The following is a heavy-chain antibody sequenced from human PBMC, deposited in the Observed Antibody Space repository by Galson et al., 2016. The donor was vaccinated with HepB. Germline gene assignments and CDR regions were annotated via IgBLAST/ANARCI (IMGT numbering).Heavy chain of an antibody. CDR1: GYTFTNYA. CDR2: INTDTGSP. V-gene: IGHV7-4-1*02. Sequence: SVKVSCKASGYTFTNYAMNWVRQAPGQGLEWVGWINTDTGSPTYAQGFTGRFVFSLDTSGSTAYLQISSLKAGDTAVYYCARGTLEVVPAAGYWGQGTLVTVSS. J-gene: IGHJ4*02. CDR3: ARGTLEVVPAAGY. D-gene: IGHD2-2*01.